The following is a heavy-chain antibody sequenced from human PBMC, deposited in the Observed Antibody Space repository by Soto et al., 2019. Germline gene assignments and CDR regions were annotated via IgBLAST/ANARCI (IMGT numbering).Heavy chain of an antibody. J-gene: IGHJ4*02. V-gene: IGHV3-73*02. CDR1: GFTFSGSA. CDR3: TRHVRWSSSSYFDY. Sequence: EVQLVESGGGLVQPGGSLKLSCAASGFTFSGSAMHWVRQASGKGLEWVGRIRSKANSYATAYVASVKGRFTISRDDSKNTAYLQMNSLKTEDTAVYYCTRHVRWSSSSYFDYWGQGTLVTVSS. D-gene: IGHD3-10*02. CDR2: IRSKANSYAT.